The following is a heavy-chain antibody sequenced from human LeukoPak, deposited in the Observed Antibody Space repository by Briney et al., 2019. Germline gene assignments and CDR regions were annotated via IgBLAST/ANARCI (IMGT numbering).Heavy chain of an antibody. V-gene: IGHV3-43*01. Sequence: GGSLRLSCAASGFTFDDYNMHWVRQAPGKGLEWVSLISWDGGSTYYADSVKGRFTISRDNSKNSLYLQMNSLRTEDTALYYCAKDNIAAADVGAFDIWGQGTMVTVSS. D-gene: IGHD6-13*01. J-gene: IGHJ3*02. CDR2: ISWDGGST. CDR3: AKDNIAAADVGAFDI. CDR1: GFTFDDYN.